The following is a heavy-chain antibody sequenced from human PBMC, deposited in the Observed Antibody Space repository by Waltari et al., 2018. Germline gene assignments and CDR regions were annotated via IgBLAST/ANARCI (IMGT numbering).Heavy chain of an antibody. D-gene: IGHD3-10*01. CDR3: ARVDYYGSGSYRYFDY. J-gene: IGHJ4*02. V-gene: IGHV1-69*11. Sequence: LGTANYAQKFQGRVTITADESTSTAYMELSSLRSEDTAVYYCARVDYYGSGSYRYFDYWGQGTLVTVSS. CDR2: LGTA.